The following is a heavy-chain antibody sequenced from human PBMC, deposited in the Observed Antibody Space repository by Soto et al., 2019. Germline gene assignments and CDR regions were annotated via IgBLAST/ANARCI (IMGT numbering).Heavy chain of an antibody. V-gene: IGHV3-23*01. CDR2: ISGSGGST. Sequence: PGGSLRLSCAASGFTFSSYAMSWVRQAPGKGLEWVSAISGSGGSTYYADSVKGHVTISGDKSISTAYLQWSSLKASDTAMYYCARHGGYCTRTSCSGEGGNFDYWGQGTLVTVS. D-gene: IGHD2-2*01. CDR3: ARHGGYCTRTSCSGEGGNFDY. CDR1: GFTFSSYA. J-gene: IGHJ4*02.